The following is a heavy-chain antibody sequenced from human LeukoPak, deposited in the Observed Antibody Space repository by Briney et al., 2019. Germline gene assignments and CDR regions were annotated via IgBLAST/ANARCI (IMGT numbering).Heavy chain of an antibody. D-gene: IGHD4-11*01. CDR1: GYTLTSYD. Sequence: GASVKVSCKASGYTLTSYDINWVRQATGQGLEWMGWMNPNSGNTGYAQKFQGRVTMTRNTSISTAYMELSSLRSEDTAVYYCARGYSNYESYYYYYYMDVWGKGTTVTVSS. J-gene: IGHJ6*03. CDR3: ARGYSNYESYYYYYYMDV. V-gene: IGHV1-8*01. CDR2: MNPNSGNT.